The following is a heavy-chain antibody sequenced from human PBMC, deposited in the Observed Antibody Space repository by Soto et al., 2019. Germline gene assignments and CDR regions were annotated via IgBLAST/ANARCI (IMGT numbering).Heavy chain of an antibody. D-gene: IGHD3-22*01. CDR2: IKSKTDGGTT. Sequence: GGSMRLSCAASGFTFSNAWMSWVRQAPGKGLEWVGRIKSKTDGGTTDYAAPVKGRFTISRDDSKNTLYLQMNSLKTEDTAVYYCTTSSQRGSTMIVVVRDAFDIWGQGTMVTVSS. J-gene: IGHJ3*02. CDR3: TTSSQRGSTMIVVVRDAFDI. V-gene: IGHV3-15*01. CDR1: GFTFSNAW.